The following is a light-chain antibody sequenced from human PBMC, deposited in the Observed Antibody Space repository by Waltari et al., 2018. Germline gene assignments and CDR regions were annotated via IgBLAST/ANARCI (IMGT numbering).Light chain of an antibody. J-gene: IGLJ3*02. CDR1: SSDVGGYNY. CDR2: DVS. Sequence: QSAVTQPASVSGSPGQSITISCTGTSSDVGGYNYVSWYQQHPGKVPKLLIFDVSNRPSGVSNRFSGSKSGNTASLTISGLQAEDESDYYCCSFTSRSTWVFGGGTKLTVL. CDR3: CSFTSRSTWV. V-gene: IGLV2-14*01.